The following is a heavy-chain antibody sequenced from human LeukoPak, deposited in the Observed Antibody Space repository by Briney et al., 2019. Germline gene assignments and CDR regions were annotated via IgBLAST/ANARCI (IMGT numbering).Heavy chain of an antibody. CDR2: MNPNSGNT. CDR1: GYTFTSCD. V-gene: IGHV1-8*03. D-gene: IGHD4/OR15-4a*01. Sequence: ASVKVSCKASGYTFTSCDINWVRQATGQGLEWMGWMNPNSGNTGYAQKFQGRVTITRNTSISTAYMELSSLRSEDTAVYYCARGLWCSSGCFSAAFDIWGQGTMVTVSS. CDR3: ARGLWCSSGCFSAAFDI. J-gene: IGHJ3*02.